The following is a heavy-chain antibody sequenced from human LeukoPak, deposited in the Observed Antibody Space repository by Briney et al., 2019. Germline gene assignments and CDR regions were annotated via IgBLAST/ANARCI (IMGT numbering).Heavy chain of an antibody. CDR2: IHYSGRT. CDR3: AGPRDGYNFGAFDV. J-gene: IGHJ3*01. V-gene: IGHV4-59*08. D-gene: IGHD5-24*01. CDR1: GDSISTYF. Sequence: SETLSLTCSVSGDSISTYFWSWIRQPPGKGLEWIGNIHYSGRTNYNPSFKSRVTISVDTSKNQFSLKLSSVTAADTAIYYCAGPRDGYNFGAFDVWGQGTLVSVSS.